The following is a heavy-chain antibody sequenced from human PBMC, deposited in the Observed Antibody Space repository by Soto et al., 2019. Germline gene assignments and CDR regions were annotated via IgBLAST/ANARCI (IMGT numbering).Heavy chain of an antibody. Sequence: LSLTCTVSGGSISSGDYYWCWIRQLPGKGLEWIGYIYYSGSTYYNPSLKSRVTISVDTSKNQFSLKLSSVTAADTAVYYCARVSYYYDSSGYYYVAFDIWGQGTMVTVSS. V-gene: IGHV4-30-4*01. CDR2: IYYSGST. CDR1: GGSISSGDYY. CDR3: ARVSYYYDSSGYYYVAFDI. J-gene: IGHJ3*02. D-gene: IGHD3-22*01.